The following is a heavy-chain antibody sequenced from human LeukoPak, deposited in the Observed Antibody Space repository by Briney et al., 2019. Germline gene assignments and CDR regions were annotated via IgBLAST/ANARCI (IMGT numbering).Heavy chain of an antibody. CDR3: ARGFNYYDSSGYHQGGYFDY. Sequence: PSETLSLTCAVSGGSISSSNWWSWVRQPPGKGLEWVGEIYHSGSTNYNPSLKSRVTISVDKSKNQFSLKLSSVTAADTAVHYCARGFNYYDSSGYHQGGYFDYWGQGTLVTVSS. CDR1: GGSISSSNW. CDR2: IYHSGST. J-gene: IGHJ4*02. D-gene: IGHD3-22*01. V-gene: IGHV4-4*02.